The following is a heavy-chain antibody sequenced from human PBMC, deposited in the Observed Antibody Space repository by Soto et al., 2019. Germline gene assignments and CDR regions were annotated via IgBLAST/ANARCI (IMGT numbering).Heavy chain of an antibody. D-gene: IGHD3-3*01. CDR3: TTVLYDFWSGFYGMDV. J-gene: IGHJ6*02. CDR2: IKSKTDGGTT. V-gene: IGHV3-15*01. Sequence: LRLSCAASGFTFSNAWMSWVRQAPGKGLEWVGRIKSKTDGGTTDYAAPVKGRFTISRDDSKNTLYLQMNSLKTEDTAVYYCTTVLYDFWSGFYGMDVWGQGTTVTAP. CDR1: GFTFSNAW.